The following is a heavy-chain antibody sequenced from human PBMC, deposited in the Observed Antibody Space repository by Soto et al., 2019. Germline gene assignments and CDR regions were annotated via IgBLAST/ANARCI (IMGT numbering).Heavy chain of an antibody. J-gene: IGHJ6*02. CDR3: ARSIRGPRRFNGMDV. CDR1: GFSLTSPGMC. CDR2: IERDDDDK. V-gene: IGHV2-70*13. Sequence: SGPTLVNPTDTLTVTCTFSGFSLTSPGMCVSWIRQSPGKALEWLALIERDDDDKYYSTSLETRLTISKDTRKNQVVLTMANMDPADTATYYCARSIRGPRRFNGMDVWGQGTTVTVSS. D-gene: IGHD1-20*01.